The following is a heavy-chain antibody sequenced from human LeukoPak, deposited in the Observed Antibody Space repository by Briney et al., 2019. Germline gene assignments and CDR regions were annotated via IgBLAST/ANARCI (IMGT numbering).Heavy chain of an antibody. CDR3: ASATRGGRTYYFDY. Sequence: SETLSLTCAVSGGSISSSNWWSWVRQPPGKGLEWIGEIYHSGSTNYNPSLKSRVTISVDKSKNQFSLKLSSVTAADTAVYYCASATRGGRTYYFDYWGQGTLVTVSS. CDR2: IYHSGST. CDR1: GGSISSSNW. V-gene: IGHV4-4*02. D-gene: IGHD3-10*01. J-gene: IGHJ4*02.